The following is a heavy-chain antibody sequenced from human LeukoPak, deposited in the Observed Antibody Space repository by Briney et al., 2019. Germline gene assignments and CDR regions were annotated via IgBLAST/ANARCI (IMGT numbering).Heavy chain of an antibody. CDR1: GYTFTSYG. J-gene: IGHJ4*02. CDR3: AREGSTMIVGRFLYLDY. Sequence: ASVKVSCKASGYTFTSYGISWVRQAPGQGLEWMGWISAYSGNTNYAQKLQGRLTMTTDTSTNTAYRELRSLRSDDTGVYYCAREGSTMIVGRFLYLDYWGQGTLVTVSS. CDR2: ISAYSGNT. V-gene: IGHV1-18*01. D-gene: IGHD3-22*01.